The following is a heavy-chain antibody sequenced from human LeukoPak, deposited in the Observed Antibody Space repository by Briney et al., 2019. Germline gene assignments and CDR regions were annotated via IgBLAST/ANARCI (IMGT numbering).Heavy chain of an antibody. CDR2: ISEDGRT. D-gene: IGHD1-1*01. CDR3: AKGSANWDGYKGGYDP. J-gene: IGHJ5*02. Sequence: GGSLSLSCEASGLTFSSYVMNWVRQAPGKGLEWVSVISEDGRTYYADSVKGRFTISRDNSKNTLYLQMNSLRAEDTAVYYCAKGSANWDGYKGGYDPWGQGTLVTV. V-gene: IGHV3-23*01. CDR1: GLTFSSYV.